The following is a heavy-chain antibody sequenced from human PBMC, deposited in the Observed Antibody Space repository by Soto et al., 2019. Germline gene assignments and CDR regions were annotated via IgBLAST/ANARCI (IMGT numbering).Heavy chain of an antibody. V-gene: IGHV1-3*01. D-gene: IGHD2-2*01. CDR2: INAGNGNT. CDR3: ARWGVPAAVDY. CDR1: GYTFTSYA. J-gene: IGHJ4*02. Sequence: ASVKVSCKASGYTFTSYARHWVRQAPGQRLEWMGWINAGNGNTKYSQKFQGRVTITRDTSASTAYMELSSLRSEDTAVYYCARWGVPAAVDYWGQGTLVTVSS.